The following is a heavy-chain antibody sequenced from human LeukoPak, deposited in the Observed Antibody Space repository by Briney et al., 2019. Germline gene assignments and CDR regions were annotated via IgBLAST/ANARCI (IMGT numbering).Heavy chain of an antibody. CDR1: GGTFSSYA. Sequence: ASVKVSCKASGGTFSSYAISWVRQAPGQGLEWMGRIIPVFGIANYAQKFQGRVTITADKSTSKAYMELSSLRSEDTAVYCCARTQAVTIFGVVTLGYYGMDVWGQGTTVTVSS. D-gene: IGHD3-3*01. CDR3: ARTQAVTIFGVVTLGYYGMDV. CDR2: IIPVFGIA. J-gene: IGHJ6*02. V-gene: IGHV1-69*04.